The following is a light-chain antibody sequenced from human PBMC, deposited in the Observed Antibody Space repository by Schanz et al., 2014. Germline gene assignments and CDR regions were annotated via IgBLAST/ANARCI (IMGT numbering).Light chain of an antibody. CDR1: QNIGSN. Sequence: EIVMTQSPATLSVSPGGRATLSCRASQNIGSNLAWYQQRPGQAPRLLIYGASARASGIPGRFSGGGSGTDFTLTISSLQPEDFATYYCQQSYSTPYTFGQGTKLEIK. J-gene: IGKJ2*01. CDR2: GAS. V-gene: IGKV3D-15*01. CDR3: QQSYSTPYT.